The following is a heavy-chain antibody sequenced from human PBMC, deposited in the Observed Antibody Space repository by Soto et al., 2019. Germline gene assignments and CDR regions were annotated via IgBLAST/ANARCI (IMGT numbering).Heavy chain of an antibody. Sequence: GGSLRLSCAASGFTFSSYAMSWVRQAPGKGLEWVSAISGSGGSTYHADSVKGRFTISRDNSKNTLYLQMNSLRAEDTAVYYCATPLDGYDGGNAFDIWGQGTMVTVSS. CDR1: GFTFSSYA. V-gene: IGHV3-23*01. J-gene: IGHJ3*02. D-gene: IGHD5-12*01. CDR3: ATPLDGYDGGNAFDI. CDR2: ISGSGGST.